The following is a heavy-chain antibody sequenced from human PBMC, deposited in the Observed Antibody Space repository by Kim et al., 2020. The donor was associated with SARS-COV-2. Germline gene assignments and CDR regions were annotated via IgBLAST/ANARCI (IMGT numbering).Heavy chain of an antibody. Sequence: SETLSLTCAVSGAPISSYNYHWAWIRQPPGKGLEWIASISFTGTTYYNPSLKGRATISADMSQSQLSLRLTSVTAADTAVYYCARHPYNTLTRVNRFDY. CDR1: GAPISSYNYH. CDR3: ARHPYNTLTRVNRFDY. D-gene: IGHD1-1*01. CDR2: ISFTGTT. J-gene: IGHJ4*01. V-gene: IGHV4-39*01.